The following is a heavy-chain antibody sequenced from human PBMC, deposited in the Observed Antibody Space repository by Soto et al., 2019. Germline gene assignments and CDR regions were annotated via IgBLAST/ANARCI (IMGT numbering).Heavy chain of an antibody. CDR3: VRDSRTGCSSINCYMH. V-gene: IGHV4-4*02. D-gene: IGHD2-15*01. Sequence: QLQLRESGPGLVQPSGTLSLTCDVSGDSLTNNHWWSWVRQAPGKGLGWIGEIWHTGRPNYNPSLKRRVAISIDKSKNQFSLKLSSFTAADTAVYYCVRDSRTGCSSINCYMHWGQGTLVTVSS. CDR1: GDSLTNNHW. CDR2: IWHTGRP. J-gene: IGHJ4*02.